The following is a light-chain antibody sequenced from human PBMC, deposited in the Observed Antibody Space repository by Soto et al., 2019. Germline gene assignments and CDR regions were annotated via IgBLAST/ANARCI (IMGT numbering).Light chain of an antibody. V-gene: IGLV2-14*01. Sequence: QSVLTQPASVSGSPGQLITISCTGTSNDVGIYNYVSWYQQHPGKAPKLMIYEVTNRPSGVSDRFSGSKSDNTASLTISGLQAEDEADYYCSSYTISSTWVFGGGTKVTVL. CDR2: EVT. CDR1: SNDVGIYNY. CDR3: SSYTISSTWV. J-gene: IGLJ3*02.